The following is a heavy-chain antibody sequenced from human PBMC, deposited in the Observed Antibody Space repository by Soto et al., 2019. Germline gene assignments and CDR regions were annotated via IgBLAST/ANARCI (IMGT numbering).Heavy chain of an antibody. CDR2: ISAGNGNP. V-gene: IGHV1-3*01. CDR3: ARVFLGSGINYNAFDY. J-gene: IGHJ4*02. D-gene: IGHD3-10*01. CDR1: GYTFTSYA. Sequence: GAPVQVTCRASGYTFTSYAIHWVRQAPGQTLEWMGWISAGNGNPKYSQKFQGRVTITRDTSASTAYMELSSLRSEDTAVYYCARVFLGSGINYNAFDYWGQGPRVTVAS.